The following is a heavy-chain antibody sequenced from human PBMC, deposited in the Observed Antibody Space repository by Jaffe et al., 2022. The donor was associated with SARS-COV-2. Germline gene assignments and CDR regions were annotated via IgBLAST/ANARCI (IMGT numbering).Heavy chain of an antibody. CDR1: GYSFDNYW. CDR2: IYPFDSDN. J-gene: IGHJ4*02. D-gene: IGHD1-1*01. Sequence: DVQLEQSGAEVKKPGEFLKISCKASGYSFDNYWIGWVRQMPGKGLEWMGMIYPFDSDNRYSPAFHDRVSILVDKSMNTAYLQWRNLKASDSAIYYCARLTGTTSRGSPFYFDFWGQGTLVTVSS. V-gene: IGHV5-51*01. CDR3: ARLTGTTSRGSPFYFDF.